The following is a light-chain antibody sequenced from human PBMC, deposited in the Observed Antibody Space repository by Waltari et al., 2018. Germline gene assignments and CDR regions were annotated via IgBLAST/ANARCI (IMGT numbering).Light chain of an antibody. CDR2: WAS. CDR1: QSLLYTSNNKNY. CDR3: LQYLHTPRT. Sequence: DVVMTQSPDSLAVSLGERATINCKSSQSLLYTSNNKNYFAWYQQKPGQPPKILIYWASIRESGVPDRFSGSGSGTDCTLTSSGLQAEDVASYFCLQYLHTPRTFGQGTKVEIK. J-gene: IGKJ1*01. V-gene: IGKV4-1*01.